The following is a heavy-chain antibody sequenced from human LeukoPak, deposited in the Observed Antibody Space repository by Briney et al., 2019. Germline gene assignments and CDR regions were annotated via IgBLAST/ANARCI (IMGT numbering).Heavy chain of an antibody. V-gene: IGHV6-1*01. J-gene: IGHJ4*02. CDR3: ARGTPSSGWYTFDY. CDR1: GDSVSSNSAA. D-gene: IGHD6-19*01. Sequence: SQTLSLTRAISGDSVSSNSAAWNWIRQSPSRGLEWLGRTYYRSKWYNDYAVSVKSRITINPDTSKNQFSLQLNSVTPEDTAVYYCARGTPSSGWYTFDYWGQGTLVTVSS. CDR2: TYYRSKWYN.